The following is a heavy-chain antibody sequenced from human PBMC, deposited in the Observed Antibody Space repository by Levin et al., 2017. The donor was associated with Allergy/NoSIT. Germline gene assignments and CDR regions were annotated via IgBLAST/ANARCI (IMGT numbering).Heavy chain of an antibody. V-gene: IGHV4-61*01. J-gene: IGHJ3*02. Sequence: SETLSLTCTVSGGSVSSGSYYWSWIRQPPGKGLEWIGYIYYSGSTNYNPSLKSRVTISVDTSKNQFSLKLSSVTAADTAVYYCASALRVVAATDAFDIWGQGTMVTVSS. D-gene: IGHD2-15*01. CDR3: ASALRVVAATDAFDI. CDR1: GGSVSSGSYY. CDR2: IYYSGST.